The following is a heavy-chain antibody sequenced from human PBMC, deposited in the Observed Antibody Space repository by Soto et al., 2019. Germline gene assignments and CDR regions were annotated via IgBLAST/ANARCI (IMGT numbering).Heavy chain of an antibody. CDR1: GGSFSGYY. V-gene: IGHV4-34*01. CDR2: INHSGST. CDR3: ARGGSQALTYYDILTGYFATPAAYYFDY. D-gene: IGHD3-9*01. J-gene: IGHJ4*02. Sequence: PSETLSLSCAVYGGSFSGYYWSWIRQPPGKGLEWIGEINHSGSTNYNPSLKSRVTISVDTSKNQFSLKLSSVTAADTAVYYCARGGSQALTYYDILTGYFATPAAYYFDYWGQGTLVTVS.